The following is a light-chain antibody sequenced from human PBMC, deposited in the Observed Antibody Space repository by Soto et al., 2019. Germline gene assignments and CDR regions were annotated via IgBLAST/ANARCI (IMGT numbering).Light chain of an antibody. CDR3: MKGVQLPWT. J-gene: IGKJ1*01. Sequence: DIVMTQTPLSLSVNPGQPASISCNTSQSLLHSDGKTYFYWYLQKPCQPPQLLIYEDSNRFSGVSDRVSGRGSGTSFTLKISRVEAEDVGVYDCMKGVQLPWTFGQGTKVENK. CDR2: EDS. V-gene: IGKV2D-29*01. CDR1: QSLLHSDGKTY.